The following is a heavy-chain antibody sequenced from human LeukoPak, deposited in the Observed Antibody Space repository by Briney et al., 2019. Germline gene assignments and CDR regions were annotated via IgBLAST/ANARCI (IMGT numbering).Heavy chain of an antibody. CDR2: IGWNSGSI. J-gene: IGHJ5*02. CDR1: GFIFSRYG. D-gene: IGHD5-12*01. Sequence: GGSLRLSCAASGFIFSRYGMNWVRQAPGKGLEWVSGIGWNSGSIGYADSVKGRFTISRDNAKNSLYLQMNSLRAEDTALYYCAKDHSGYDFNWFDPWGQGTLVTVSS. V-gene: IGHV3-9*01. CDR3: AKDHSGYDFNWFDP.